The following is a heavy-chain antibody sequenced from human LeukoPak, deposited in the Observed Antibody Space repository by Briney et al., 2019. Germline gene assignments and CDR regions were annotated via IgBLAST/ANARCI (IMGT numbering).Heavy chain of an antibody. CDR1: GFPFSSYG. D-gene: IGHD4-17*01. CDR2: IPYDGSDK. CDR3: AAMTSVTTGDY. J-gene: IGHJ4*02. Sequence: GGSLRLSSAASGFPFSSYGMHWVRQAPGKGLEWVAFIPYDGSDKFYADSVKGRFTISRDNSKNTLYLQMNSLRAEDTAVYYCAAMTSVTTGDYWGQGTLVTVSS. V-gene: IGHV3-30*02.